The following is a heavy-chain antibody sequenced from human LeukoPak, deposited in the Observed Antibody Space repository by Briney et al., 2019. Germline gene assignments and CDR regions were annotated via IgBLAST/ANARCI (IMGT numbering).Heavy chain of an antibody. V-gene: IGHV4-39*01. Sequence: PSETLSLTCSVSGGSIINRSYYWGWIRQPPGKGLEWIGIIYYSGSTDYNPSLKSRVTISVDTSKNQFSLNVRTVTGADTAMYYCALEYTTGWYYFDLWGRGTLVTVSS. D-gene: IGHD6-19*01. CDR2: IYYSGST. CDR3: ALEYTTGWYYFDL. J-gene: IGHJ2*01. CDR1: GGSIINRSYY.